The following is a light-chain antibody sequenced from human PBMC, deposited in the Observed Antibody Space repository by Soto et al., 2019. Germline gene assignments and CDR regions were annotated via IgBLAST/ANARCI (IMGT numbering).Light chain of an antibody. CDR2: GAS. CDR3: QQHGSSLTWT. J-gene: IGKJ1*01. Sequence: EIVLTQSPGTLSLSPGERATLSCRASQSVSSSYLAWYQQKPGQAPRLLIYGASSRATGIPDRFSGSGSGTDFTLTISRLESEDFAVYYCQQHGSSLTWTFGQGTKVDIK. CDR1: QSVSSSY. V-gene: IGKV3-20*01.